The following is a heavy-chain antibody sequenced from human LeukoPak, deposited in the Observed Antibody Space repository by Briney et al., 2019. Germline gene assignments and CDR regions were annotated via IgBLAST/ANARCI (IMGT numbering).Heavy chain of an antibody. V-gene: IGHV3-23*01. CDR2: TGSTGVST. CDR3: AKSIVVVVAATEDY. CDR1: GFTFSSYA. D-gene: IGHD2-15*01. Sequence: GGSLRLSCAASGFTFSSYAMNWVRQAPGKGLEWVSGTGSTGVSTFYADSVKGRFTVSRDNSKNTLSLQMNSLRAEDTAVYYCAKSIVVVVAATEDYWGQGTLATVSS. J-gene: IGHJ4*02.